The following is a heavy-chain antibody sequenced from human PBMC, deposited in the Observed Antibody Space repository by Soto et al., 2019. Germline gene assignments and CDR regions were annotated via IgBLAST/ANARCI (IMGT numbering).Heavy chain of an antibody. CDR2: IDWDDDK. V-gene: IGHV2-70*12. CDR3: VKNSYYGSGTLDY. J-gene: IGHJ4*02. D-gene: IGHD3-10*01. Sequence: PTLVNPTQTLTLTCTFSGFSLSTSGMCVSWIRQPPGKALEWLALIDWDDDKYYSTSLKTRLTISKDTSKNQVVLTMTNMDPVDTATYHCVKNSYYGSGTLDYWGQGTLVTVSS. CDR1: GFSLSTSGMC.